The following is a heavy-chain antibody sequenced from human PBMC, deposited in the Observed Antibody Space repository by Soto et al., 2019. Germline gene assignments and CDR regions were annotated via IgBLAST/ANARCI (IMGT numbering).Heavy chain of an antibody. CDR3: AKGRYDFWSPYYFDS. CDR2: ITWNSRVL. D-gene: IGHD3-3*01. CDR1: GLNFDDFA. Sequence: GGSLRLSCVGTGLNFDDFAMHWVRQAPGKGLEWVSGITWNSRVLAYADSVKGRFTISRDNARNSLYLQMDSLRDEDTALYYCAKGRYDFWSPYYFDSWGQGTLVTV. V-gene: IGHV3-9*01. J-gene: IGHJ4*02.